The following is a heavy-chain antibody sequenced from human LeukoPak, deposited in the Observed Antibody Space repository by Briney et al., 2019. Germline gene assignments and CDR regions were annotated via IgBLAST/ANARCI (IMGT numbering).Heavy chain of an antibody. Sequence: ASVKVSCKASGYTFTSYYMHWVRQAPGQGLEWMGIINPSGGSTSYAQKFQGRVTMTRDTSTSTVYMELSSLRSEDTAVYYCAREEMERFGELLGNWFGPWGQGTLVTVSS. J-gene: IGHJ5*02. CDR1: GYTFTSYY. D-gene: IGHD3-10*01. CDR2: INPSGGST. V-gene: IGHV1-46*01. CDR3: AREEMERFGELLGNWFGP.